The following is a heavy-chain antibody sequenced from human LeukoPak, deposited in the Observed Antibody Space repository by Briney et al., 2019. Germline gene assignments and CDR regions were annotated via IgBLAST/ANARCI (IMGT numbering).Heavy chain of an antibody. CDR3: ARVKTLYSSGPMDY. D-gene: IGHD6-19*01. J-gene: IGHJ4*02. Sequence: ASVKVSCKASGGTFSSYAISWVRQAPGQGLEWMGWISAYNGNTNYAQKLQGRVTMTTDTSTSTAYMELRSLRSDDTAVYYCARVKTLYSSGPMDYWGQGTLVTVSS. CDR1: GGTFSSYA. CDR2: ISAYNGNT. V-gene: IGHV1-18*01.